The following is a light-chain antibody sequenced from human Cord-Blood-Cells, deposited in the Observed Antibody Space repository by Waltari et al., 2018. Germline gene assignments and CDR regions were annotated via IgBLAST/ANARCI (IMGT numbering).Light chain of an antibody. Sequence: SYELTQPPSVSVSPGQTASNTCSGDKLGDKYACWYQQKPGQSPVLVIYQDSKRPSGIPERFSGSNSGNTATLTISGTQAMDEADYYCQAWDSSTADVVFGGGTKLTVL. V-gene: IGLV3-1*01. CDR1: KLGDKY. CDR3: QAWDSSTADVV. CDR2: QDS. J-gene: IGLJ2*01.